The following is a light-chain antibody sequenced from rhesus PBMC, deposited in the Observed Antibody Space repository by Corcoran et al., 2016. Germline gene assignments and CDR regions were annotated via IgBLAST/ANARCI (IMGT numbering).Light chain of an antibody. J-gene: IGKJ4*01. CDR1: ENVKKN. CDR3: QHGYGTPLT. V-gene: IGKV1-74*01. Sequence: DIQMTQSPSSLAASVGDRVTITCRASENVKKNLNWYQQKPGKAPKLLIYKAATLQSGVPSRFSGNGSGTGYTFTIRSLQPEDVSIYYCQHGYGTPLTFGGGTKVELK. CDR2: KAA.